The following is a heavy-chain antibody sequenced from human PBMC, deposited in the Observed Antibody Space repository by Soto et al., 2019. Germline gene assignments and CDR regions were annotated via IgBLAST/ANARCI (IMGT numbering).Heavy chain of an antibody. CDR3: ARGARITIFGVVIQTREWDYYYYGMDV. CDR1: GGTFSSYA. D-gene: IGHD3-3*01. J-gene: IGHJ6*02. Sequence: ASVKVSCKASGGTFSSYAISWVRQAPGQGLEWMGGIIPIFGTANYAQKFQGRVTITADKSTSTAYMELSSLRSEDTAVYYCARGARITIFGVVIQTREWDYYYYGMDVWGQGTTVTVSS. CDR2: IIPIFGTA. V-gene: IGHV1-69*06.